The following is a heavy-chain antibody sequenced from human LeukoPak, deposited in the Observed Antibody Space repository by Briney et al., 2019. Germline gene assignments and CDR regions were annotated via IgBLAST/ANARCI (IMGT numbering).Heavy chain of an antibody. CDR3: ARSVATIWVPDAFDI. D-gene: IGHD5-12*01. J-gene: IGHJ3*02. Sequence: NTSGTLSLTCAVSGGSISSTNWWSWVRQPPGKGLEWIGEVYHSGSTNYNPSLKSRVTISIDTSKNQFSLKLSSVTAADTAVYYCARSVATIWVPDAFDIWGQGTMVTVSS. CDR2: VYHSGST. CDR1: GGSISSTNW. V-gene: IGHV4-4*02.